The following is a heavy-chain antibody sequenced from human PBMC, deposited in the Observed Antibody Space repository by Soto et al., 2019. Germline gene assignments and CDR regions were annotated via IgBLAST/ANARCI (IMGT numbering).Heavy chain of an antibody. CDR1: GYTFTSYG. J-gene: IGHJ4*02. Sequence: GASVKVSCKASGYTFTSYGISWVRQAPGQGLEWMGWISAYNGNTNYAQKLQGRVTMTTDTSTSTAYMELRSLRSDDTAVYYCARGYCSSTSCHHFDYWGQGILVTVSS. CDR2: ISAYNGNT. D-gene: IGHD2-2*01. CDR3: ARGYCSSTSCHHFDY. V-gene: IGHV1-18*01.